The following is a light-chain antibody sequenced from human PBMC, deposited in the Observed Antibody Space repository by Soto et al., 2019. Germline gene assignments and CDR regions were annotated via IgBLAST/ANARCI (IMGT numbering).Light chain of an antibody. CDR1: SSDVGGYNY. CDR2: DVS. J-gene: IGLJ3*02. Sequence: QSALTQPRSVSGSPGPSVTISCTGTSSDVGGYNYVSWYQQHPGKAPKLMIYDVSKRPSGVPDRFSGSKSGNTASLTISGLQAEDEADYYCCSYAGSYTWVFGGGTKLTLL. CDR3: CSYAGSYTWV. V-gene: IGLV2-11*01.